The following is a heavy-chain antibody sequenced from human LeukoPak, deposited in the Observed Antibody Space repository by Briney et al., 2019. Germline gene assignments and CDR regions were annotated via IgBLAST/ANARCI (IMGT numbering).Heavy chain of an antibody. J-gene: IGHJ6*04. CDR3: ARDHIVVVPAAMNYYYYGMDV. CDR2: ISSSGSTI. V-gene: IGHV3-48*03. CDR1: GFAFRSYE. D-gene: IGHD2-2*01. Sequence: GGSLRLSCAASGFAFRSYEMSWVRQAPGKGLEWVSYISSSGSTIYYADSVKGRFTISRDNAKNSLYLQMNSLRAEDTAVYYCARDHIVVVPAAMNYYYYGMDVWGKGTTVTASS.